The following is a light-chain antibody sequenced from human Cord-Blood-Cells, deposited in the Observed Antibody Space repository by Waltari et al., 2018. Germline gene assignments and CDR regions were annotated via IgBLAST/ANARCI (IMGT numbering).Light chain of an antibody. J-gene: IGLJ3*02. CDR3: SSYTSSSTLV. CDR2: EVR. Sequence: QSALTQPASVSGSPGQSITISCTGTSSDVGGYNYVSWYQQHPGKAPKLMIYEVRNRPSGGSNRFSGSKSGNTASLTSSGLQAEDEADYYCSSYTSSSTLVFGGGTKLTVL. V-gene: IGLV2-14*01. CDR1: SSDVGGYNY.